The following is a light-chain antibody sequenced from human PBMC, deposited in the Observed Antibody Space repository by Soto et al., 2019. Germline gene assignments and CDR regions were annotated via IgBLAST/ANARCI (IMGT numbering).Light chain of an antibody. CDR1: QSLGFN. J-gene: IGKJ4*01. CDR2: GAS. V-gene: IGKV3-15*01. CDR3: QQYYGWPLT. Sequence: EIVMTQSPAILSVSPGERATLSCRASQSLGFNLAWYQQKPGQAPRLLIYGASTRATGVPARFSGGASGTGFTLTINGLQSEDFAVYFCQQYYGWPLTFGGGTKLEI.